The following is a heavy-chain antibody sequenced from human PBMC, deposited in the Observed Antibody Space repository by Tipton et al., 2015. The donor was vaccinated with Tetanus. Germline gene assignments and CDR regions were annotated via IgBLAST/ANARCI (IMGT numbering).Heavy chain of an antibody. CDR3: ARDQGGGRVARLNWFGP. Sequence: TLSLTCSVSGGSISGSSYYWSWIRQPPGKALEWIGSIYYSGSTFYHPSLQSRVTISVDTSKNQFSLRLSSVTAADTAAYYCARDQGGGRVARLNWFGPWGQGTLVTVSS. CDR1: GGSISGSSYY. V-gene: IGHV4-39*07. CDR2: IYYSGST. D-gene: IGHD3-16*01. J-gene: IGHJ5*02.